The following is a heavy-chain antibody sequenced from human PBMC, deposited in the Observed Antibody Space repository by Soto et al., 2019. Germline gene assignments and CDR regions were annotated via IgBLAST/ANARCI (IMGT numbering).Heavy chain of an antibody. CDR1: GFTFSSYA. V-gene: IGHV3-23*01. D-gene: IGHD3-9*01. CDR2: ISGSGGST. CDR3: AKDPSYYDILTGYRAYYFVS. J-gene: IGHJ4*02. Sequence: GGSLRLSCAASGFTFSSYAMSWVRQAPGKGLEWVSAISGSGGSTYYADSVKGRFTISRDNSKNTLYLQMNSLRAEDTAVYYCAKDPSYYDILTGYRAYYFVSCGQGTLVSSPQ.